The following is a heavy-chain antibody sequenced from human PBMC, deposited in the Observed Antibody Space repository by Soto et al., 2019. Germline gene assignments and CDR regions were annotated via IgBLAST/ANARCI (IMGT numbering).Heavy chain of an antibody. J-gene: IGHJ4*02. CDR2: IYYSGST. V-gene: IGHV4-30-4*01. CDR3: ARGDGYNYGHDY. Sequence: PSETLSLTCTVSGGSISSGDYYWSWIRQPPGKGLEWIGYIYYSGSTYYNPSLKSRVTISVDTSKNQFSLKLSSVTAADTAVYYCARGDGYNYGHDYWGQGTLVTVSS. CDR1: GGSISSGDYY. D-gene: IGHD5-12*01.